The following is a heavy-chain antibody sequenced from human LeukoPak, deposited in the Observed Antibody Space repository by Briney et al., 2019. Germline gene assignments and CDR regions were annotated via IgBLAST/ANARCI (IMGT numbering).Heavy chain of an antibody. Sequence: ASVKVSCKASGYTFTGYYMHWVRQAPGQGLEWMGWINPNSGGTNYAQKFQGRVTMTRDTSISTAYMELSRLRSDDTAVYYCASNNLYCSSTGCYLSPNDAFDIWGQGTMVTVSS. CDR3: ASNNLYCSSTGCYLSPNDAFDI. CDR1: GYTFTGYY. V-gene: IGHV1-2*02. CDR2: INPNSGGT. J-gene: IGHJ3*02. D-gene: IGHD2-2*01.